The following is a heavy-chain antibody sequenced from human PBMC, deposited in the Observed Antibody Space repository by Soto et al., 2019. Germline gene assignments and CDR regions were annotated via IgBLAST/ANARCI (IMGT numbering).Heavy chain of an antibody. V-gene: IGHV1-2*02. CDR2: INPKSRGT. Sequence: VKVSCKASGYTFTYYFIHLGRHAPGQGFEWMGWINPKSRGTTYAQKFQGRVTMTRDTSNTTAYMELRGLRSDDTAIYYCARVTLRAGNWFDPWGQGTLVTVSS. CDR3: ARVTLRAGNWFDP. CDR1: GYTFTYYF. J-gene: IGHJ5*02.